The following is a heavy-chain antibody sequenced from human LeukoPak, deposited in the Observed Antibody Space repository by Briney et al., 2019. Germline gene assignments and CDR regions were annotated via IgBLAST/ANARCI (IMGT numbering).Heavy chain of an antibody. CDR1: GGSFSGYY. V-gene: IGHV4-34*01. J-gene: IGHJ4*02. D-gene: IGHD2-15*01. CDR3: ERRVGGYCSGGSCFTIDY. Sequence: SETLSLTCAVYGGSFSGYYWSWIRQPPGKGLEWIGEINHSGSTNYNPSLKSRVTISVDTSKNQFSLKLSSVTAADTAVYYCERRVGGYCSGGSCFTIDYWGQGTLVTVSS. CDR2: INHSGST.